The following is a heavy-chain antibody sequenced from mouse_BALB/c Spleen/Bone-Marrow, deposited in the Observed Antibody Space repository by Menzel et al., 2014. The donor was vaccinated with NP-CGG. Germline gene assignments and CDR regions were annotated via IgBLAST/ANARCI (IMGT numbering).Heavy chain of an antibody. Sequence: QVQLQQPGAELARPGASVKLSCKASGYTFTSYWMQWVKQRPGQGLEWIGAIYPGDGDTRYTQKFKGKATLTADKSSSTAYMQLSSLASEDSAVYYCARGYPSDYWGQGTTLTVSS. D-gene: IGHD3-2*02. J-gene: IGHJ2*01. CDR1: GYTFTSYW. CDR3: ARGYPSDY. V-gene: IGHV1-87*01. CDR2: IYPGDGDT.